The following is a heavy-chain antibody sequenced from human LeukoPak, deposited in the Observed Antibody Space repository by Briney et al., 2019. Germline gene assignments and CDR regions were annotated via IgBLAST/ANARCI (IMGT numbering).Heavy chain of an antibody. D-gene: IGHD2-2*01. CDR1: GFTFSTYT. Sequence: GGSLRLSCAASGFTFSTYTMYWVRHPPGKRLEWVSIIGNNGGGIHYADSVKGRFTISRDNFKNALYLQMNSLRAEDTAVYYCAKGRDSTSCYDNWGQGTLVTVSS. J-gene: IGHJ4*02. CDR2: IGNNGGGI. CDR3: AKGRDSTSCYDN. V-gene: IGHV3-23*01.